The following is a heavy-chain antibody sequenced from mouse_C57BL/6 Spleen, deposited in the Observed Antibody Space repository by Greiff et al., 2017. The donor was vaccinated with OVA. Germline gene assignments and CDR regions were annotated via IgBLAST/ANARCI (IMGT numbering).Heavy chain of an antibody. CDR2: INPNYGTT. D-gene: IGHD1-1*01. Sequence: VQLQQSGPELVKPGASVKISCKASGYSFTDYYMNWVKQSHGTSLEWIGVINPNYGTTSYNQQFKGKATLTVDQSSSTAFMQLNSLTSEDSAVYYWAGGSSPRVWGTGTTVTVSS. CDR1: GYSFTDYY. CDR3: AGGSSPRV. V-gene: IGHV1-39*01. J-gene: IGHJ1*03.